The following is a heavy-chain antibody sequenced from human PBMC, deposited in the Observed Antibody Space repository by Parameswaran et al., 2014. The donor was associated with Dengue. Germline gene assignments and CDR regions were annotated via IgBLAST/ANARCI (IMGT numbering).Heavy chain of an antibody. Sequence: WVRQAPGQGLEWMGGFDPEDGETIYAQKFQGRVTMTEDTSTDTAYMELSSLRSEDTAVYYCATANYGSGSYSCWFDPWGQGTLVTVSS. J-gene: IGHJ5*02. CDR3: ATANYGSGSYSCWFDP. CDR2: FDPEDGET. D-gene: IGHD3-10*01. V-gene: IGHV1-24*01.